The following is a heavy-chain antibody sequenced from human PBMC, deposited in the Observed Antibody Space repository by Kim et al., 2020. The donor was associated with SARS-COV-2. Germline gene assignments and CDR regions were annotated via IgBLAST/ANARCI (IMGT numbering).Heavy chain of an antibody. Sequence: SETLSLTCTVSGGSISSGGYYWSWIRQHPGKGLEWIGYIYYSGSTYYNPSLKSRVTISVDTSKNQFSLKLSSVTAADTAVYYCARFVVGATPSSSKYYFDYWGQGTLVTVSS. J-gene: IGHJ4*02. D-gene: IGHD1-26*01. CDR2: IYYSGST. CDR1: GGSISSGGYY. CDR3: ARFVVGATPSSSKYYFDY. V-gene: IGHV4-31*03.